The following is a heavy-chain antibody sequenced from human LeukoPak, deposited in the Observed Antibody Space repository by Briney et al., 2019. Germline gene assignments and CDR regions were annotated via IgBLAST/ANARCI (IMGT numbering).Heavy chain of an antibody. J-gene: IGHJ4*02. CDR2: ISGSGGST. V-gene: IGHV3-23*01. Sequence: GGSLRLSCAASGFTFSRYAMTWVRQAAGKGVEWGSVISGSGGSTYYADSVKGRFTISRDNSKNTLYLQMTSLRAEDTAVYYCASRWALLLYWGQGTLVTVSS. CDR3: ASRWALLLY. D-gene: IGHD2/OR15-2a*01. CDR1: GFTFSRYA.